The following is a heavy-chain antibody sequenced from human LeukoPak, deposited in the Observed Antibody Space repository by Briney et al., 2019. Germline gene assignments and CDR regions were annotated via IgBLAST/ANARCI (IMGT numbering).Heavy chain of an antibody. Sequence: SETLSLTCTVSGGSISSSSYYWGWIRQPPGKGLEWIGSIYYSGSTYYNPSLKSRVTISVDTSKNQFSLKLSSVTAADTAVYYCANYDSGRGRFDPWGQGTLVTVSS. CDR3: ANYDSGRGRFDP. J-gene: IGHJ5*02. V-gene: IGHV4-39*01. D-gene: IGHD3-10*01. CDR2: IYYSGST. CDR1: GGSISSSSYY.